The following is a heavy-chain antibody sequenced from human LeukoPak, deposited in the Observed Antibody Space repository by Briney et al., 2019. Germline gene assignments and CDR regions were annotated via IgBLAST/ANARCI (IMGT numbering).Heavy chain of an antibody. CDR3: ARNRGAVGIAVRRATPVDY. V-gene: IGHV5-51*01. CDR1: GYSFTSYW. J-gene: IGHJ4*02. CDR2: IDPGDSDT. D-gene: IGHD6-6*01. Sequence: GESLKISCQGSGYSFTSYWIGWVRQMPGKGLEWMGIIDPGDSDTRYSPSFQGQVTISADKTISTAYLQWSSLKASDTAMYYCARNRGAVGIAVRRATPVDYWGQGTLVTVSS.